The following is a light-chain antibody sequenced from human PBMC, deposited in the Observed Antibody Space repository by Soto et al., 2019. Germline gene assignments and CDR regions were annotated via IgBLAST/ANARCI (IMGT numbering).Light chain of an antibody. CDR2: QTS. CDR1: QSVRTN. J-gene: IGKJ1*01. V-gene: IGKV3-15*01. CDR3: QQYYDWPPWT. Sequence: EIVMTQSPATLSASPGERVTLSCRASQSVRTNLAWHQQKPGQAPRLLIYQTSTRATGIPARFTGSGSGTEFTLTISSLQSEDFALYYCQQYYDWPPWTFGQGTKVDIK.